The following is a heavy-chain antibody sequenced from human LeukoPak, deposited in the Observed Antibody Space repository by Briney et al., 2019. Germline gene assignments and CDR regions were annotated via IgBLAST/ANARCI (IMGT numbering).Heavy chain of an antibody. CDR2: IYSDGTT. J-gene: IGHJ5*02. CDR1: GGSISHYY. D-gene: IGHD5-12*01. CDR3: AGLNVASGWFDP. Sequence: PSETLSLTCTVSGGSISHYYWSWLRQPPGKGLEWVAYIYSDGTTNYNPSLKSRVTISVDTSKNQFSLKLSSVTAADTVVYYCAGLNVASGWFDPWGQGTLVTVSS. V-gene: IGHV4-59*12.